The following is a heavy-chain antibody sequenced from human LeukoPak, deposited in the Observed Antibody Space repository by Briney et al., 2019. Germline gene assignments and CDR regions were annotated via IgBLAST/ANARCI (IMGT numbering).Heavy chain of an antibody. J-gene: IGHJ4*02. D-gene: IGHD6-13*01. Sequence: PGGSLRLSCAASGFTFSSYGMHWVRQAPGKGLEWVAVIWYDGSNKYYADSVKGRFTISRDNSKNTLYLQMNSLRAEDTAVYYCAKEDLGGAAAGTGFDYWGQGTLVTVSS. CDR3: AKEDLGGAAAGTGFDY. CDR2: IWYDGSNK. CDR1: GFTFSSYG. V-gene: IGHV3-33*06.